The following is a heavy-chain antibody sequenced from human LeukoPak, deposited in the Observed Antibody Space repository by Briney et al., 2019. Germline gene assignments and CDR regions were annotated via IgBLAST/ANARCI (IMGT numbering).Heavy chain of an antibody. CDR3: AKAWSLYSYGEN. D-gene: IGHD5-18*01. CDR2: ISSSGGST. J-gene: IGHJ4*02. Sequence: GGSLRLSCAASVFTFSSCSMTWVRQAPGKGLEWVSAISSSGGSTYYADSVKGRFTISRDNSKNTLYLQMNSLRAEDTAVYYCAKAWSLYSYGENWGQGTLVTVSS. V-gene: IGHV3-23*01. CDR1: VFTFSSCS.